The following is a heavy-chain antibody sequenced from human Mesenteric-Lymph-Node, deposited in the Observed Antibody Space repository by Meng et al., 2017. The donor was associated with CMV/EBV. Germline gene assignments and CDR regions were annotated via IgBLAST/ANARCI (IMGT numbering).Heavy chain of an antibody. CDR2: SIPIFGTP. J-gene: IGHJ4*02. Sequence: SVKVSCKASGGTFSSYAISWVRQAPAQGLESMGGSIPIFGTPNYAQKFQGRVTITTDESTSTAYMELSSLRSEDTAVYYCASKAVGGFRRPLDDWGQGTMVTVSS. D-gene: IGHD6-19*01. CDR3: ASKAVGGFRRPLDD. V-gene: IGHV1-69*05. CDR1: GGTFSSYA.